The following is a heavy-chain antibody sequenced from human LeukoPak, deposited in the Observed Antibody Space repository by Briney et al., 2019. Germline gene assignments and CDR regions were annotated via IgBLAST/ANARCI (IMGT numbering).Heavy chain of an antibody. D-gene: IGHD6-13*01. CDR1: GYSFTSYG. Sequence: ASVKVSCKTSGYSFTSYGISWVRQAPGQGLEWMGWISAYNGNKNYAQKVQGRVNMTTDTSTSTAYMELRSLRSDDTAVYYCARDRWYSRNWNDAVDIWGQGTMVTVSS. J-gene: IGHJ3*02. V-gene: IGHV1-18*01. CDR3: ARDRWYSRNWNDAVDI. CDR2: ISAYNGNK.